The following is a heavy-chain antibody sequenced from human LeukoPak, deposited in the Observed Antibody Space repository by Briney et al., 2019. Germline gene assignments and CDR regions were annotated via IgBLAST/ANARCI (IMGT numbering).Heavy chain of an antibody. CDR1: GFTFGSYS. CDR3: ARGVRNCSSTSCYGLFDY. D-gene: IGHD2-2*01. V-gene: IGHV3-21*01. CDR2: ISSSSSYI. J-gene: IGHJ4*02. Sequence: GGSLRLSCAASGFTFGSYSMNWVRQAPGKGLEWVSSISSSSSYIYYADSVKGRFTISRDNAKNSLYLQMNSLRAEGTAVYYCARGVRNCSSTSCYGLFDYWGQGTLVTVSS.